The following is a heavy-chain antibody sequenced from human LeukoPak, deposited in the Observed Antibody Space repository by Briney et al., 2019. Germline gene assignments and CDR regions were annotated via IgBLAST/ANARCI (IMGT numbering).Heavy chain of an antibody. J-gene: IGHJ4*02. CDR1: GFAFSSYW. CDR2: IKQDGSEK. CDR3: VRALAAGSY. Sequence: GGSLRLSCAASGFAFSSYWMNWVRQSPGKGLEWVANIKQDGSEKYYVDSVKGRFTISRDNAKNSLYLQMNSLRAEDTAVYYCVRALAAGSYWGRGALVTVSS. V-gene: IGHV3-7*01. D-gene: IGHD6-13*01.